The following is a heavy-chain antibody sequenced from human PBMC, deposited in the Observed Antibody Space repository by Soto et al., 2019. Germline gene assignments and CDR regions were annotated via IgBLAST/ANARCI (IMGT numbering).Heavy chain of an antibody. D-gene: IGHD6-13*01. CDR1: GFTFSSYW. Sequence: PGGSLRLSCAASGFTFSSYWMHWVRQAPGKGLVWVSRINSDGSSTSYADSVKGRLTISRDNDKKTLYLQMNSLRAEDTAVYYCARADRSSWLYYYYGMDXWGQGTTVTVS. V-gene: IGHV3-74*01. J-gene: IGHJ6*02. CDR2: INSDGSST. CDR3: ARADRSSWLYYYYGMDX.